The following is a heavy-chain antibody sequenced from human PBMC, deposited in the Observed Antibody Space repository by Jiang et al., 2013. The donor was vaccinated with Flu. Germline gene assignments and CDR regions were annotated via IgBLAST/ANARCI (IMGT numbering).Heavy chain of an antibody. V-gene: IGHV4-59*13. D-gene: IGHD6-13*01. CDR1: GGSISSYY. CDR3: AGNRYSSSWALLDY. J-gene: IGHJ4*02. CDR2: IYYSGST. Sequence: PGLVKPSETLSLTCTVSGGSISSYYWSWIRQPPGKGLEWIGYIYYSGSTNYNPSLKSRVTISVDTSKNQFSLKLSSVTAADTAVYYCAGNRYSSSWALLDYWGQGTLVTVSS.